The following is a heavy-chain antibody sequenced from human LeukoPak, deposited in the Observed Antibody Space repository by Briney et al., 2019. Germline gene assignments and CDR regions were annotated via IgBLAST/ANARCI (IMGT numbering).Heavy chain of an antibody. CDR1: GFTFGRHG. CDR2: ISNDGSRK. V-gene: IGHV3-30*03. D-gene: IGHD3-3*01. Sequence: PGGSLRLSCAPSGFTFGRHGMHWVRQAPGQELEWVAIISNDGSRKYYAHSVEGRFTISRDNSKNTLYLQMDSLRAEDTAVYYCARDRAWNYFDYWGQGTLVTVPS. CDR3: ARDRAWNYFDY. J-gene: IGHJ4*02.